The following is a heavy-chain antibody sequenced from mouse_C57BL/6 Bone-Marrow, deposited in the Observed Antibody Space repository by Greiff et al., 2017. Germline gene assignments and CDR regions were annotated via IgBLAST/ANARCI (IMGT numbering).Heavy chain of an antibody. V-gene: IGHV1-42*01. CDR2: INPSTGGT. D-gene: IGHD2-2*01. Sequence: EVQGVESGPELVKPGASVKISCKASGYSFTGYYMNWVKQSPEKSLEWIGEINPSTGGTTYNQKFKAKATLTVDKSSSTAYMQLKSLTSEDSAVYYCARMVTTRAFDYWGQGTTLTVSS. J-gene: IGHJ2*01. CDR1: GYSFTGYY. CDR3: ARMVTTRAFDY.